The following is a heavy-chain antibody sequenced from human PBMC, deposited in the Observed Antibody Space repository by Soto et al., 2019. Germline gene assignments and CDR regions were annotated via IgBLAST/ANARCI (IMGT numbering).Heavy chain of an antibody. CDR1: GASIYTYY. Sequence: SETLSLTCNVSGASIYTYYWNWIRQSPGKGLEWIGYISDGGSTNYNPSLKSRVTISVDASKQQFSLKLTSVTAADTALYYCAAGNLGAVWTPLDDWGQGILVTVSS. V-gene: IGHV4-59*12. D-gene: IGHD3-16*01. J-gene: IGHJ4*02. CDR2: ISDGGST. CDR3: AAGNLGAVWTPLDD.